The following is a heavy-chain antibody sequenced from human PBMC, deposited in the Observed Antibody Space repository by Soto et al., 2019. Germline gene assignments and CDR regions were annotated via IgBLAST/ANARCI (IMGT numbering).Heavy chain of an antibody. J-gene: IGHJ5*02. CDR3: ARGVPATPLSGSSWFDP. Sequence: SETLCLTCAVDGGSFSGYYWTWIRQHPGKNLEWIGYVYRGDNTNYNPSLKSRVTISVDASKNEFSLRLNSVTAADTAIYYCARGVPATPLSGSSWFDPWGQGTLVTVSS. V-gene: IGHV4-34*09. CDR1: GGSFSGYY. D-gene: IGHD1-26*01. CDR2: VYRGDNT.